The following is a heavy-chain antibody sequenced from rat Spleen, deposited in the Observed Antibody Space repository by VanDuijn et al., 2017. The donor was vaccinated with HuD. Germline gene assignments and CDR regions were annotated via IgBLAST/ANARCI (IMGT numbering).Heavy chain of an antibody. CDR1: GFSLTSYH. CDR3: ARSAKYYYDGSYYYVHFDY. D-gene: IGHD1-12*02. V-gene: IGHV2-32*01. J-gene: IGHJ2*01. Sequence: QVQLKESGPGLVQPSQTLSLTCTVSGFSLTSYHVHWVRQPPGKGLEWMGRMRYNGDTSYNSALKSRLSISRDTSKSQVFLKMNSLQTEDTAMYFCARSAKYYYDGSYYYVHFDYWGQGVMVTVSS. CDR2: MRYNGDT.